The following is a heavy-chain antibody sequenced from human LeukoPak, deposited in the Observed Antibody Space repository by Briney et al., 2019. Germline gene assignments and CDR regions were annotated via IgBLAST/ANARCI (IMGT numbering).Heavy chain of an antibody. Sequence: PGGSLRLSCTASGFTFSDYYMSWIRQAPGKGLEWISYISTSGSTIYYADSVKGRFTISRDNAKNSLYLQMNSLRAEDTAVYYCARVGYVEAAGGFDYWGQGTLVTVSS. V-gene: IGHV3-11*04. CDR1: GFTFSDYY. D-gene: IGHD3-16*01. CDR2: ISTSGSTI. J-gene: IGHJ4*02. CDR3: ARVGYVEAAGGFDY.